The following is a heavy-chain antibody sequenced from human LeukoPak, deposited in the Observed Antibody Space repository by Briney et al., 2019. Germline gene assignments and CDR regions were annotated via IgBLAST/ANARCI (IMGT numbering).Heavy chain of an antibody. Sequence: PSETLSLTCAVYGGSFSGYYWSWIHQPPGKGLEWIGEINHSGSTNYNPSLKSRVTISVDTSKNQFSLKLSSVTAADTAVYYCARVPVTDYVWGSSLGAFDIWGQGTMVTVSS. CDR2: INHSGST. D-gene: IGHD3-16*01. J-gene: IGHJ3*02. CDR3: ARVPVTDYVWGSSLGAFDI. CDR1: GGSFSGYY. V-gene: IGHV4-34*01.